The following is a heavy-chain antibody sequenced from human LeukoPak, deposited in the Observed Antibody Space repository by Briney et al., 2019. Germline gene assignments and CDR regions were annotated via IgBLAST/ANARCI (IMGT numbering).Heavy chain of an antibody. V-gene: IGHV4-59*01. Sequence: PSDTLSLTRTVSGGPIRSYYWRWIEQPPRRELAWMGYTTIMGGTNYNPPLKIRVTNSVDTSKNQFSLKLGSVTAADTAVYYCARDFGDSSSPDTFDIWGQGTMVTVSS. J-gene: IGHJ3*02. D-gene: IGHD6-6*01. CDR1: GGPIRSYY. CDR2: TTIMGGT. CDR3: ARDFGDSSSPDTFDI.